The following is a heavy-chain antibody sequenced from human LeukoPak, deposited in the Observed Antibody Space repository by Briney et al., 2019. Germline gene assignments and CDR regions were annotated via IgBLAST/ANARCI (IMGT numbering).Heavy chain of an antibody. J-gene: IGHJ2*01. V-gene: IGHV5-51*01. CDR1: GYTFTPYW. CDR3: VRHFHPAETTGGYFDL. Sequence: GESLKISCKASGYTFTPYWIGWVRQMPGKGLEWMGITFPGGSDTKYSAPFQGRVTMSADRSISTASLQWHSLKASDTAMYYCVRHFHPAETTGGYFDLCGRGTLVTVSA. D-gene: IGHD4-17*01. CDR2: TFPGGSDT.